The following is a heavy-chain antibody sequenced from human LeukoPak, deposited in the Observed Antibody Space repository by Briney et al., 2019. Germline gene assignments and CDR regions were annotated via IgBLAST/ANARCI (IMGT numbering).Heavy chain of an antibody. V-gene: IGHV1-2*02. D-gene: IGHD1-26*01. CDR2: INPNSGGT. CDR1: GYTFTGYY. CDR3: ARDPPPVIVGGTTADY. J-gene: IGHJ4*02. Sequence: ASVTVSCKASGYTFTGYYIHWVRQAPGQGLEWMGWINPNSGGTNYAQKFQGRVTMTRDTSINTAYMEVTRPKSDDTAIYYCARDPPPVIVGGTTADYWGQGTLVTVSS.